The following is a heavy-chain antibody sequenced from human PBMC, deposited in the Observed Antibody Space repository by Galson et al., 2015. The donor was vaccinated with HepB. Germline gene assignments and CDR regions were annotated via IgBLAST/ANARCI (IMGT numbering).Heavy chain of an antibody. V-gene: IGHV5-51*03. CDR1: GYSFTSYW. CDR2: IYPGDSDT. Sequence: QSGAEVKKPGESLKISCKGSGYSFTSYWIGWVRQMPVKGLEWMGIIYPGDSDTRYSPSFQGQVTISADKSISTAYLQWSSLKASDTAMYYCARSAYCGGDCFNYYYYYMDVWGKGTTVTVSS. J-gene: IGHJ6*03. D-gene: IGHD2-21*01. CDR3: ARSAYCGGDCFNYYYYYMDV.